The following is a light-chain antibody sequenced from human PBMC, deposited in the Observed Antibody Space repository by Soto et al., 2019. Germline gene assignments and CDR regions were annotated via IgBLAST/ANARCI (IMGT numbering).Light chain of an antibody. CDR2: GAS. Sequence: EIVLTQSPGTLSLSPGERATLSCRASQSVSNNYLAWYQQKPGQAPRLLIFGASKRATGIPDRFSGSGSGRDFTLTISGLEPEDFAVYYCQQYGSSPWTFGQGTKVDIK. J-gene: IGKJ1*01. CDR1: QSVSNNY. CDR3: QQYGSSPWT. V-gene: IGKV3-20*01.